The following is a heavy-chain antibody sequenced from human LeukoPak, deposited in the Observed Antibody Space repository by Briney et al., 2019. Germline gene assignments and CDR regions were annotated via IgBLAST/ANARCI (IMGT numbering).Heavy chain of an antibody. V-gene: IGHV3-30*02. CDR1: GFTFSSYG. CDR2: IRYDGSNK. CDR3: AKGGSGYQYYFDY. D-gene: IGHD3-22*01. J-gene: IGHJ4*02. Sequence: SGGSLRLSCAASGFTFSSYGMHWVRQAPGKGLEWVAFIRYDGSNKYYADSVKGRFTISRDNSKNTLYLQMNSLRAEDTAVYYCAKGGSGYQYYFDYWGQGTLVTVSS.